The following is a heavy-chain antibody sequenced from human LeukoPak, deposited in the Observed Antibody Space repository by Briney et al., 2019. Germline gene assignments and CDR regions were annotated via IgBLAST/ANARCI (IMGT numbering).Heavy chain of an antibody. CDR1: GYTFTSYG. Sequence: GASVKVSCKASGYTFTSYGISWVRQAPGQALEWMGWISAYNGNTNYAQKLQGRVTMTTDTSTSTAYMELRSLRSDDTAVYYCARETRLYSSGWYSVFGYWGQGTLVTVSS. J-gene: IGHJ4*02. CDR3: ARETRLYSSGWYSVFGY. CDR2: ISAYNGNT. V-gene: IGHV1-18*01. D-gene: IGHD6-19*01.